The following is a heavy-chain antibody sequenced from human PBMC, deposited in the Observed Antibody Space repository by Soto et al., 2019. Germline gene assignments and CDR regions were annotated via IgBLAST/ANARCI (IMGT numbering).Heavy chain of an antibody. V-gene: IGHV6-1*01. J-gene: IGHJ6*02. CDR2: TYYRSKWYN. D-gene: IGHD6-19*01. CDR3: GRHSSGWYVRYYCYYGMDV. CDR1: GDSVSSNSAA. Sequence: PSLTLSLTCASSGDSVSSNSAAWNWIRQSPSRGLEWLGRTYYRSKWYNDYAVSVKSRITINPDTSKNQFSLQLNSVTPEDTAVSYCGRHSSGWYVRYYCYYGMDVWGEGTTVTVSS.